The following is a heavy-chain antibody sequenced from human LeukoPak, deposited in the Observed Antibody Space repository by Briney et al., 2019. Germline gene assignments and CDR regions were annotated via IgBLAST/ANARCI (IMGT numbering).Heavy chain of an antibody. CDR2: ITHSGNI. CDR3: APIYGDYSDFDS. D-gene: IGHD4-17*01. J-gene: IGHJ4*02. V-gene: IGHV4-34*01. CDR1: GGPLSNYY. Sequence: SETLSLTCAVYGGPLSNYYWSWVRQPPGKGLEWIGEITHSGNIHYNPSLKSRVTISIDTSKNQFSLRLTSMAAADTAVYYCAPIYGDYSDFDSWGQGTLVTVSS.